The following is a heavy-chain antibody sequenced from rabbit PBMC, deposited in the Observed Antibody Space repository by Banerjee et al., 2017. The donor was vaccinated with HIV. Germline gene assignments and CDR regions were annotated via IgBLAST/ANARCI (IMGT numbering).Heavy chain of an antibody. CDR3: ARGAGYGTYNWAFNL. CDR2: IKVGSSNT. CDR1: GFSFSSSYC. J-gene: IGHJ4*01. D-gene: IGHD7-1*01. V-gene: IGHV1S40*01. Sequence: QSLEESGGDLVKPGASLTLTCTASGFSFSSSYCMCWVRLAPGKGLEWIACIKVGSSNTYYASWAKGRFTISKTSSTTVTLQMTRLAAADTATYFCARGAGYGTYNWAFNLWGPGTLVTVS.